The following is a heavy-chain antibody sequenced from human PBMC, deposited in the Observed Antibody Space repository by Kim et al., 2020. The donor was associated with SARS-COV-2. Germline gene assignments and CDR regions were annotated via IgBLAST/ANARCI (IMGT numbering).Heavy chain of an antibody. D-gene: IGHD2-15*01. J-gene: IGHJ5*02. Sequence: STTYNPSRQSRVIMSIDTSKTQFSRKLSSVTAADTAVYYCAREMLHNWFDPWGQGTLVTVSS. CDR3: AREMLHNWFDP. CDR2: ST. V-gene: IGHV4-4*07.